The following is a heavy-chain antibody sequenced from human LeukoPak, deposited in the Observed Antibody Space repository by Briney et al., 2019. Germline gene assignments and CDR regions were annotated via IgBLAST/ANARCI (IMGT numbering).Heavy chain of an antibody. V-gene: IGHV3-23*01. J-gene: IGHJ4*02. CDR2: ISGSGGST. CDR3: ARERTTGTTGPYFDY. Sequence: PGGSLRLSCAASGFTFSSYAMSWVRQAPGKGPEWVSAISGSGGSTYYADSVKGRFTISRDNSKNTLYLQTNSLRAEDTAVYYCARERTTGTTGPYFDYWGQGTLVTVSS. D-gene: IGHD1-1*01. CDR1: GFTFSSYA.